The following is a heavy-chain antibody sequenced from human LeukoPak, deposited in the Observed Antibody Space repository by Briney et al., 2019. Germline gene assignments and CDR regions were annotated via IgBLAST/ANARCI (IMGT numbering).Heavy chain of an antibody. CDR1: GFTFSSYA. CDR3: AKPRTYLDAFDI. J-gene: IGHJ3*02. CDR2: VSGSGGST. V-gene: IGHV3-23*01. Sequence: PGGSLRLSRAASGFTFSSYAMSWVRQAPGKGLEWVSGVSGSGGSTHYADSVKGRFTISRDNSKNTLYVQMNSLRAEDAAVYYCAKPRTYLDAFDIWGQGTMVTVSS.